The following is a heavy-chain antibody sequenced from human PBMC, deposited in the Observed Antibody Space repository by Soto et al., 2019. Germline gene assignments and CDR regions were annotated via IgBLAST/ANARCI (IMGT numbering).Heavy chain of an antibody. J-gene: IGHJ3*02. D-gene: IGHD3-22*01. CDR2: ISGSGGST. CDR3: AKDLSYYYDSSGYYWDAFDI. CDR1: GFTFSSYA. V-gene: IGHV3-23*01. Sequence: GGSLRLSCAASGFTFSSYAMSWVRQAPGKGLEWVSAISGSGGSTYYADSVKGRFTISRDNSKNTLYLQMNSLRAEDTAVYYCAKDLSYYYDSSGYYWDAFDIWGQGTMVTVS.